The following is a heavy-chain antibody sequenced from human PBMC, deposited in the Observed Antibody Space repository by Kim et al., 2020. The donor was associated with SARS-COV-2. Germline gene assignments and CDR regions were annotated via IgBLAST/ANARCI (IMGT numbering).Heavy chain of an antibody. CDR3: ARVRAGVVPAPVLGLGPWYDYYAMDV. CDR2: INHSGIT. Sequence: SETLSLTCAVYGGYFSDYNWSWIRQPPGKGLEWIGEINHSGITNLSPSLKSRITISVDTSKSQFSLRLKSMTATDTAVYYCARVRAGVVPAPVLGLGPWYDYYAMDVWGRGTPVAVSS. J-gene: IGHJ6*02. CDR1: GGYFSDYN. D-gene: IGHD2-2*02. V-gene: IGHV4-34*01.